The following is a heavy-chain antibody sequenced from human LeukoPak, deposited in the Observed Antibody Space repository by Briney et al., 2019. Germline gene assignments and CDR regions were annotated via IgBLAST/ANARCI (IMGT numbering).Heavy chain of an antibody. CDR2: ISNDGSQK. CDR1: GFTFTNYG. D-gene: IGHD4-17*01. CDR3: AKGGDYGYYFDY. Sequence: GGSLRLSCAASGFTFTNYGMHWVRQAPGKGLEWVAVISNDGSQKYYADSVKDRFTFSRDNSKNTFTLYLQMNSLRVEDTAVYYCAKGGDYGYYFDYWGQGTLVTVSS. V-gene: IGHV3-30*18. J-gene: IGHJ4*02.